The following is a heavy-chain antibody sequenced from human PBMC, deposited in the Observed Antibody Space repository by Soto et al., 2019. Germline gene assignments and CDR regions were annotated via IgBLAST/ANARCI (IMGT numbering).Heavy chain of an antibody. J-gene: IGHJ6*02. CDR3: ARAGMHYDSSGYYSGRYYYYYGMDV. CDR2: IYSGGST. V-gene: IGHV3-53*01. D-gene: IGHD3-22*01. CDR1: GFTVSSNY. Sequence: PGGSLRLSCAASGFTVSSNYMSWVRQAPGKGLEWVSVIYSGGSTYYADSVKGRFTISRDNSKNTLYLQMNSLRAEDTAVYYCARAGMHYDSSGYYSGRYYYYYGMDVWGQGTTVTVSS.